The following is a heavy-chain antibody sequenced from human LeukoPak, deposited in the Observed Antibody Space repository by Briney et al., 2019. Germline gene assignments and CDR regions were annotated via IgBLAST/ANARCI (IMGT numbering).Heavy chain of an antibody. V-gene: IGHV1-18*04. D-gene: IGHD3-10*01. J-gene: IGHJ3*02. CDR3: AREEGSRGAFDI. CDR2: INNYNGNT. Sequence: GSVKVSCKASGYSFTSYGISWVRQAPGQGLEWMGWINNYNGNTNYAQKFQGRVTMTTDTSTSTAYMELRSLRSDDTAVYYCAREEGSRGAFDIWGQGTMVTVSS. CDR1: GYSFTSYG.